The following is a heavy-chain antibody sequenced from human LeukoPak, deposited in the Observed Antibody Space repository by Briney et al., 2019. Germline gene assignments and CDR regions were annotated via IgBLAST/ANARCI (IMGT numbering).Heavy chain of an antibody. J-gene: IGHJ4*02. CDR1: GYTFTNYY. CDR2: ISPGDSDA. D-gene: IGHD2-2*01. V-gene: IGHV5-51*01. CDR3: ARRYCSSTSCNPYFFDY. Sequence: GESLKISCKGSGYTFTNYYIGWVRQTPGKGLEWMGIISPGDSDARYSPSFQGQVTISADKSISTAYPRWSSLKASDTAMYYCARRYCSSTSCNPYFFDYWGQGTLVTVSS.